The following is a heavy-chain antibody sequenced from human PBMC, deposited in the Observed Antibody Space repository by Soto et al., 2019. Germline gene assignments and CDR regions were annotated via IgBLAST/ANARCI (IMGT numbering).Heavy chain of an antibody. D-gene: IGHD3-10*01. CDR1: GDTFTNFG. Sequence: GASVKVSCKTSGDTFTNFGLSWVRQAPGQGLEWMGWIATYNTNRNYAQKFQGRLTLTTDTSTSTAYMELKSLGYDGTAVYYCARVLRGVVNWFDPWGQGTLVTVSS. J-gene: IGHJ5*02. CDR2: IATYNTNR. V-gene: IGHV1-18*01. CDR3: ARVLRGVVNWFDP.